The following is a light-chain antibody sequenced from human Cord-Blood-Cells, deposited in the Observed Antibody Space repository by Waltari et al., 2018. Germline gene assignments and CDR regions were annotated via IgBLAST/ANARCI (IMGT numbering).Light chain of an antibody. J-gene: IGKJ2*03. V-gene: IGKV1-8*01. CDR2: AAS. CDR3: QQCYSNPYS. Sequence: AILLINPSPSSPASTVDSSATTWRASQGISSYLVWYQQKPGKAPKLLIYAASTLQSGVPSRFSGSGSGTDFTLTISCLQSEDFATYYCQQCYSNPYSFGQGTKLEIK. CDR1: QGISSY.